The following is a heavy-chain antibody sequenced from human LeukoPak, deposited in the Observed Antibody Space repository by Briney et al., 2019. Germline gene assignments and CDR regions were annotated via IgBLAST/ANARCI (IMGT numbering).Heavy chain of an antibody. CDR3: AKDRSITGTTESFDY. CDR1: GFTFSSYA. V-gene: IGHV3-23*01. J-gene: IGHJ4*02. D-gene: IGHD1-7*01. Sequence: PGGSLRLSCAASGFTFSSYAMSWVRQAPGKELDWVSAISAGGHSTYYADSVKGRFTISRDTSKNTLYLQMNSLRAEDTAVYYCAKDRSITGTTESFDYWGQGTLVTVSS. CDR2: ISAGGHST.